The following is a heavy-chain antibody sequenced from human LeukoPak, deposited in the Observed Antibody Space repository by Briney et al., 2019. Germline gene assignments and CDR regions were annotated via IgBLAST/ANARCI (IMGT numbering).Heavy chain of an antibody. V-gene: IGHV4-61*02. CDR2: IYSSGST. Sequence: KPSETLSLTCTVSGGSISSGSYYWNWIRQPAGKGLEWIGRIYSSGSTNYNPSFQSQVTISLDTSKNQFSLNLSSVTAADTAVYYCARRGDVWGKGTTVTVSS. CDR3: ARRGDV. CDR1: GGSISSGSYY. J-gene: IGHJ6*04.